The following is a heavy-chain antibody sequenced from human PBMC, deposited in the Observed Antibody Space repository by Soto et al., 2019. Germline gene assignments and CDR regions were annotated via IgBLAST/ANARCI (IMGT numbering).Heavy chain of an antibody. CDR2: INWDGGSI. CDR1: GFSFDENA. J-gene: IGHJ3*01. Sequence: EVQVVESGGGLVQPGRSLRLSCSISGFSFDENAMHWVRQAPGKGLEWVSGINWDGGSIGYADSVKGRFTISRDNAKSTLSLPMIRLITAATSLSYCAHGISSSWARGAFAFGCQGTMVSFSS. D-gene: IGHD6-13*01. CDR3: AHGISSSWARGAFAF. V-gene: IGHV3-9*01.